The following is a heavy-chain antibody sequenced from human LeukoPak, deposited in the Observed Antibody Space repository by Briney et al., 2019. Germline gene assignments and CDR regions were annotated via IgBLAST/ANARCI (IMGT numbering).Heavy chain of an antibody. CDR3: ARARSTFGGVIVGGFWYFDL. D-gene: IGHD3-16*02. J-gene: IGHJ2*01. CDR1: SYSISSGFY. V-gene: IGHV4-38-2*02. Sequence: PSETLSLTCSVSSYSISSGFYWGWIRQPPGEGLEWIERIYYSGSTYYNSSVKSRVTISVDTSKTQFSLKLSSVTAADTAVYYCARARSTFGGVIVGGFWYFDLWGRGTLVTVSS. CDR2: IYYSGST.